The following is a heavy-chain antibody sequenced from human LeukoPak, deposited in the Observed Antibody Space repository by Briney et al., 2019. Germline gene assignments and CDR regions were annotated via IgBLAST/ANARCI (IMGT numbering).Heavy chain of an antibody. Sequence: SETLSLTCTVSGGSISSGGYYWSWIRQPPGKGLEWIGYVSYTGSTNYNPSLKSRVTISIDTSKTQFSLKINSVTAADTAVYYCARDGAPGGLACFDYWGQGTLVTVSS. V-gene: IGHV4-61*08. D-gene: IGHD3-16*01. J-gene: IGHJ4*02. CDR3: ARDGAPGGLACFDY. CDR1: GGSISSGGYY. CDR2: VSYTGST.